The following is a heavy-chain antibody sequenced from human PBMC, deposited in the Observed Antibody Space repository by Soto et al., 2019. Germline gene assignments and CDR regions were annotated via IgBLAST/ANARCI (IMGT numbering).Heavy chain of an antibody. D-gene: IGHD3-10*01. CDR2: INAGNGNT. V-gene: IGHV1-3*01. Sequence: QVQLVQSGAEGKKPGASVKVSCKASGYTFTSYAMHWVRQAPGQRLEWMGWINAGNGNTKYSQKFQGRVTITRDTSASTAYMELSSLRSEDTAVYYCARRSGADYYYGMDVWGQGTTVTVSS. CDR3: ARRSGADYYYGMDV. CDR1: GYTFTSYA. J-gene: IGHJ6*02.